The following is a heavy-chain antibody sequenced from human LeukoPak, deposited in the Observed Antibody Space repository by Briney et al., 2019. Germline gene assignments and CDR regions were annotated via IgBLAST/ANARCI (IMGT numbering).Heavy chain of an antibody. Sequence: PSETLSLTCTVSGGSISSYYWSWIRQPPGKGLEWIGYIYYSGSTNYNPSLKSRVTISVDTSKNQFSLKLSSVTAADTAVYYCARSIGYCSSTSCSPDFGYWGQGTLVTVSS. CDR1: GGSISSYY. D-gene: IGHD2-2*01. J-gene: IGHJ4*02. CDR3: ARSIGYCSSTSCSPDFGY. CDR2: IYYSGST. V-gene: IGHV4-59*01.